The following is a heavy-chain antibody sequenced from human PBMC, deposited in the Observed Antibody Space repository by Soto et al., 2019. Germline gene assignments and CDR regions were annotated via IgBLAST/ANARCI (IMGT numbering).Heavy chain of an antibody. CDR2: IYHSGST. J-gene: IGHJ6*02. Sequence: SETLSLTCAVSGGSISSGGYFWSWIRQPPGKGLEWIGYIYHSGSTYYNPSLKSRVSISVDRSKNQFSLKLSSVTAADTAVYYCARDYYYGSGSNLYYYYYGMDVWGQGTTVTVSS. CDR1: GGSISSGGYF. V-gene: IGHV4-30-2*01. D-gene: IGHD3-10*01. CDR3: ARDYYYGSGSNLYYYYYGMDV.